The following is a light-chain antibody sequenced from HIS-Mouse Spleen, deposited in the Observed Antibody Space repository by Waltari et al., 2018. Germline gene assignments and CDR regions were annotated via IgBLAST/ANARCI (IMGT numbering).Light chain of an antibody. V-gene: IGLV3-10*01. J-gene: IGLJ2*01. CDR1: ALPKKY. CDR2: EDS. Sequence: SYELTQPPSVSVSPGQTARITCSGDALPKKYAYWYQQKSGQAPVLVNNEDSKRPSWIPGSFSGSSSGTMATLTISGAQVEDEADYYCYSTDSSGNHRVFGGGTKLTVL. CDR3: YSTDSSGNHRV.